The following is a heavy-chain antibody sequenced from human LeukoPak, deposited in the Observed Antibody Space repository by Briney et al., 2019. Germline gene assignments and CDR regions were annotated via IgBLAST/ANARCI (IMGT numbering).Heavy chain of an antibody. J-gene: IGHJ4*02. CDR2: FVPEDGET. Sequence: ASVKVSCKLSGDTLTELSMHWVRQSPGKGLEWMGGFVPEDGETIYAQKFQGRVTMTEDTSTDTTYMELSSLRSDDTAVYFCATLPRGHLFDSWGQGTLVTVSS. CDR1: GDTLTELS. V-gene: IGHV1-24*01. CDR3: ATLPRGHLFDS. D-gene: IGHD3-10*01.